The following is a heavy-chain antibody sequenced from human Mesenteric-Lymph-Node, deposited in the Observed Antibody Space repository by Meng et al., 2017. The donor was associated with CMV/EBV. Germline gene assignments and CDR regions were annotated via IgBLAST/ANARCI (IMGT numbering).Heavy chain of an antibody. CDR2: ISSSGRYI. CDR3: AKSLAPDRDWFDS. V-gene: IGHV3-21*01. Sequence: ASGFTFSSSSVNWVRQAPGKGLEWVSSISSSGRYIYYADSMKGRFTISRDNAKNSVYLQMNTLRAEDTAVYYCAKSLAPDRDWFDSWGQGALVTVSS. D-gene: IGHD2-2*01. J-gene: IGHJ5*01. CDR1: GFTFSSSS.